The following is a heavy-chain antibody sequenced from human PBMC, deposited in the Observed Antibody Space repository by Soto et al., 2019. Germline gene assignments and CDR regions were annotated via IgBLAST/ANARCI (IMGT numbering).Heavy chain of an antibody. J-gene: IGHJ4*02. D-gene: IGHD2-8*01. V-gene: IGHV4-31*03. CDR1: GASIGRGGYY. Sequence: SETLSLTCNVSGASIGRGGYYCTWIRQHPGKGLEWIAYIYTTGSPYYNPSLKSRVGISVDTSKNQFSLKLSSVTAADTAVYYCARGIPVYGSFDYWGQGTLVTVSS. CDR3: ARGIPVYGSFDY. CDR2: IYTTGSP.